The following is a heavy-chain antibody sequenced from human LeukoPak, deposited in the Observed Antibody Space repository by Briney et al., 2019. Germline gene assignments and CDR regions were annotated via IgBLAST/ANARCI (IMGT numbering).Heavy chain of an antibody. J-gene: IGHJ4*02. D-gene: IGHD2/OR15-2a*01. Sequence: GGSLRLSCAASGFTFSSYAMYWVRQAPGKGLEWVSAVGTGDDTYYADSVKGRFTISRDDSKNTLYLQMNSLRAEDTALYYCAKALLTSTYYFDFWGQGTLVTVSS. CDR1: GFTFSSYA. V-gene: IGHV3-23*01. CDR3: AKALLTSTYYFDF. CDR2: VGTGDDT.